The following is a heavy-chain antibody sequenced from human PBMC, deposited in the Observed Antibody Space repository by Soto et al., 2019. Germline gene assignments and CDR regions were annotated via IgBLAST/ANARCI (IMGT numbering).Heavy chain of an antibody. V-gene: IGHV3-23*01. Sequence: HPGGSLRLSCAVSGFSLGPYGVTWVRQTPEKGLEWVTGFSGGSGAIFYADSVRGRFTISRDSSTAYLQMNNLRPEDTAVYFCARWNGFGDSWGQGSLVTGSS. J-gene: IGHJ4*02. CDR2: FSGGSGAI. CDR1: GFSLGPYG. D-gene: IGHD1-1*01. CDR3: ARWNGFGDS.